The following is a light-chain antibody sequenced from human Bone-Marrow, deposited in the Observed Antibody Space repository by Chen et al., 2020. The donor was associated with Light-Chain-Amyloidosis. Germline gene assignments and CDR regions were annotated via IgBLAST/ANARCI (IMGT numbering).Light chain of an antibody. CDR2: GSS. J-gene: IGKJ4*01. CDR1: QTSSSNY. CDR3: QQYGTSPLT. V-gene: IGKV3-20*01. Sequence: EIVLTQSTGTLSLSPGEGANLSCRASQTSSSNYLTWYQQKFGQAPRLLIYGSSSRDTGIPDRFTGSGSGTDFTLTIIRLEPEDFAMYYCQQYGTSPLTFGGGTKVEIK.